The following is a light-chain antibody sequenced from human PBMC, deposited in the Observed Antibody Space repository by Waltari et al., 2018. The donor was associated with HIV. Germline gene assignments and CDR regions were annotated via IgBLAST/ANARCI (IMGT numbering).Light chain of an antibody. CDR1: SPTIRTTT. J-gene: IGLJ3*02. CDR3: AAWDENLNGL. CDR2: SNN. V-gene: IGLV1-44*01. Sequence: QSVLTQPPSASGPPGQRVTIPCSVRSPTIRTTTVHWYQHPPGSTPKLLSYSNNQRPSGVPDRFSASKSGTSASLAISGLRSEDEAEYYCAAWDENLNGLFSGGTKLTVL.